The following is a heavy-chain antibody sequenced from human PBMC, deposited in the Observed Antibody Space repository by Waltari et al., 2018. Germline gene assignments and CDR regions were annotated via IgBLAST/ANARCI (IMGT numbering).Heavy chain of an antibody. CDR3: ARGESTETGGGSFDP. D-gene: IGHD1-1*01. J-gene: IGHJ5*02. CDR1: GDTFTGYY. CDR2: INPNSGGT. V-gene: IGHV1-2*04. Sequence: QVQLVQSGAEVKKPGASVKVSCKASGDTFTGYYMHWVQQAPGQGLEWMGWINPNSGGTNYAQKFQGWVTMTRDTSISTAYMELSRLRSDDTAVYYCARGESTETGGGSFDPWGQGTLVTVSS.